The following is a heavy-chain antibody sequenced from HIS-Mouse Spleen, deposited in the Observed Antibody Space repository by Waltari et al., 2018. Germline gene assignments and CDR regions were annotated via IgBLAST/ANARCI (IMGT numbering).Heavy chain of an antibody. CDR2: IYWDDDK. Sequence: QITLKESGPTLVKPTQTLTLTCTFSGFSLSTSGVGVGWIRQPPGKALEWLALIYWDDDKRYSPALKSRLTITKDTSKNQVVLTMTNMDPVDTATYYCAHRPGGDDAFDIWGQGTMVTVSS. D-gene: IGHD2-21*01. CDR1: GFSLSTSGVG. J-gene: IGHJ3*02. V-gene: IGHV2-5*02. CDR3: AHRPGGDDAFDI.